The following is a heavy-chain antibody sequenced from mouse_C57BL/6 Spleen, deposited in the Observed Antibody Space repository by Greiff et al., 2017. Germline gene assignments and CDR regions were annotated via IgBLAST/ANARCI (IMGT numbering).Heavy chain of an antibody. CDR1: GYTFTSYW. J-gene: IGHJ4*01. Sequence: QVQLQQPGAELVRPGSSVKLSCKASGYTFTSYWMHWVKQRPIQGLEWIGNIDPSDSETHYNQKFKDKATLTVDKSSSTAYMQLSSLTSEDSAVYYCARGCPDYAMDYWGQGTSVTVSS. CDR2: IDPSDSET. CDR3: ARGCPDYAMDY. V-gene: IGHV1-52*01.